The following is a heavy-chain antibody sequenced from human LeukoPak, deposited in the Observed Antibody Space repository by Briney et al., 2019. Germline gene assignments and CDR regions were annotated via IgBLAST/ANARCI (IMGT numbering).Heavy chain of an antibody. D-gene: IGHD5-24*01. J-gene: IGHJ6*02. CDR2: VSGGGGST. CDR3: ARGGTEIYYYYYGMDV. V-gene: IGHV3-23*01. CDR1: GFIFSSYA. Sequence: GGSLRLSCAASGFIFSSYAMSWVRQAPGKGLEWVSSVSGGGGSTYYADSVKGRFTISRDNSKNTLYLQMNSLRPEDTAVYYCARGGTEIYYYYYGMDVWGRGTTVTVSS.